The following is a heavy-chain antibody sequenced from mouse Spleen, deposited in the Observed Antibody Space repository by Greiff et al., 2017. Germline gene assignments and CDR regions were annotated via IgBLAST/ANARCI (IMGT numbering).Heavy chain of an antibody. CDR2: IDPSDSYT. CDR3: ARDSSGYLFAY. Sequence: QVQLQQPGAELVKPGASVKLSCKASGYTFTSYWMQWVKQRPGQGLEWIGEIDPSDSYTNYNQKFKGKATLTVDTSSSTAYMQLSSLTSEDSAVYYCARDSSGYLFAYRGQGTLVTVSA. CDR1: GYTFTSYW. J-gene: IGHJ3*01. V-gene: IGHV1-50*01. D-gene: IGHD3-2*01.